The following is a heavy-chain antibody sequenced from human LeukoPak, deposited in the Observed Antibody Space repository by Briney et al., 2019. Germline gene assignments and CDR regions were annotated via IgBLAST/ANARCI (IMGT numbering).Heavy chain of an antibody. CDR2: ISGSGTST. CDR1: GFTFSSYT. Sequence: GGSLRLSCAVSGFTFSSYTMSWVRQAPGKGLEWVSVISGSGTSTYYADSVKGRFTISRDNSKNTLYLQMNSLRAEDTAVYYCAKSFGPVIAAAGTGADWGQGTLVTVSS. V-gene: IGHV3-23*01. CDR3: AKSFGPVIAAAGTGAD. D-gene: IGHD6-13*01. J-gene: IGHJ4*02.